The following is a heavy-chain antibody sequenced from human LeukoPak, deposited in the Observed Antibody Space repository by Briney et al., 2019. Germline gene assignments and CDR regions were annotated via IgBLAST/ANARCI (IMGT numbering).Heavy chain of an antibody. Sequence: GGSLRLSCAASGFTVSSNYMSWVRQAPGKGLEWVSVIYSGGSTYYADSVKGRFTISRDNSKNTLYLQMNSLRAEDTAVYYCARVTNSGSYIPYYYYYYYMDVWGKGTTVTISS. CDR1: GFTVSSNY. V-gene: IGHV3-66*01. CDR3: ARVTNSGSYIPYYYYYYYMDV. D-gene: IGHD1-26*01. J-gene: IGHJ6*03. CDR2: IYSGGST.